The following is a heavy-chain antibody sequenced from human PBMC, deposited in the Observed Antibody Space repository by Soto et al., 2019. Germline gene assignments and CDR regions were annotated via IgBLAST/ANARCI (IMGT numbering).Heavy chain of an antibody. J-gene: IGHJ5*02. CDR1: GYTFTSYG. Sequence: QAQLVQSGPEVKNPGASVRVSCKASGYTFTSYGISWVRQAPGQGIEWMGWISGYTGNTNYAQKVQGRVTLTTGTTTSTAYMELTSLTPDDTAVYYCARDERGSGSYFGRLNWFDPWGQGTLVTVSS. D-gene: IGHD3-10*01. CDR2: ISGYTGNT. CDR3: ARDERGSGSYFGRLNWFDP. V-gene: IGHV1-18*01.